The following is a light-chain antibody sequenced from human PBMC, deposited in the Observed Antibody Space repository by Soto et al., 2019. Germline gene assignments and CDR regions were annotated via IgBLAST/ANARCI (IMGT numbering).Light chain of an antibody. V-gene: IGLV2-14*01. CDR3: SSYTTSSSYV. CDR2: DVY. Sequence: QSVLTQAAAVSGCPGQSITISCTGTSSDVGGFNYVSWYQQHPGKAPKLLIFDVYSRPSGISNRFSGSKSGNTASLTISGLQAEDEADYYCSSYTTSSSYVFGAGTKVTVL. CDR1: SSDVGGFNY. J-gene: IGLJ1*01.